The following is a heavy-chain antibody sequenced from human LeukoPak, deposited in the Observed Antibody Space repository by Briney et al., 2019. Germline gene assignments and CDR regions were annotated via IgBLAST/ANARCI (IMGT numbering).Heavy chain of an antibody. Sequence: GGSLRLSCAASEFTFSSHWMTWVRQAPGKGLEWVANIKEDGSEKHSVDSVKGRFTISRDNAKNSLYLQMTSLRGEDTAVYYCARGGQYSPYWGQGTLVTVSS. D-gene: IGHD5-18*01. CDR1: EFTFSSHW. CDR3: ARGGQYSPY. V-gene: IGHV3-7*04. J-gene: IGHJ4*02. CDR2: IKEDGSEK.